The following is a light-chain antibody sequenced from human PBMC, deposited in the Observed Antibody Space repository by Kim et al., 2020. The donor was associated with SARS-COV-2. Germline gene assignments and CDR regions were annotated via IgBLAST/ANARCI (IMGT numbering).Light chain of an antibody. CDR2: EDN. Sequence: GKAVTISCTRSSGSIASNYVQWCQQRPGSAPTTVIYEDNQRPSGVPDRFSGSIDSSSNSASLTSSGLKTEDEADYYCQSYDSSTWVFGGGTQLTVL. V-gene: IGLV6-57*03. CDR1: SGSIASNY. CDR3: QSYDSSTWV. J-gene: IGLJ3*02.